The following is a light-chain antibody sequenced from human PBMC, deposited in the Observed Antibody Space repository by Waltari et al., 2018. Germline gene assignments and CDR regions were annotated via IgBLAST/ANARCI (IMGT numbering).Light chain of an antibody. CDR1: SSDIGGYNR. V-gene: IGLV2-18*02. J-gene: IGLJ2*01. CDR3: SSYARSSIFGL. Sequence: QAALTQSPSVSGSPGQSVTISCHGTSSDIGGYNRVSWYQQNPGTAPKLMIYEVSNRPSGVSDRFSGSKSGNTASLIISGLQAEDEADYYCSSYARSSIFGLFGGGTRLTVL. CDR2: EVS.